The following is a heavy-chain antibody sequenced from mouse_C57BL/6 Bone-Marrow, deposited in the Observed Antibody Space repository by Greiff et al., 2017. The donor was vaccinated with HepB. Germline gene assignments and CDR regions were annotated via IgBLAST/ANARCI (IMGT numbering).Heavy chain of an antibody. CDR2: IYPGDGDT. CDR3: ERSGFFAY. J-gene: IGHJ3*01. V-gene: IGHV1-82*01. CDR1: GYAFSSSW. D-gene: IGHD3-1*01. Sequence: VQLQQSGPELVKPGASVKISCKASGYAFSSSWMNWVKQRPGKGLEWIGRIYPGDGDTNYNGKFKGKATLTADKSSSTAYMQLSSLTSEDSAVYFCERSGFFAYWGQGTRVTVSA.